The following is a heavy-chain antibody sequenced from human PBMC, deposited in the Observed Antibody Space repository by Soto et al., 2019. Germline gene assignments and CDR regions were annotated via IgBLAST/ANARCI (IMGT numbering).Heavy chain of an antibody. V-gene: IGHV4-59*08. Sequence: QVQLQESGPGLVKPSETLSLTCAVSCGSISSYFWSWIRQPPGKGLEWIGNIFHSGSTKYNPSLKSRVSIPVDTSRNQFSLQLNCVTAADTAVYYWVRLDCSSISCSGGYFRHWGQGTLVTVSS. CDR2: IFHSGST. D-gene: IGHD2-2*01. J-gene: IGHJ1*01. CDR3: VRLDCSSISCSGGYFRH. CDR1: CGSISSYF.